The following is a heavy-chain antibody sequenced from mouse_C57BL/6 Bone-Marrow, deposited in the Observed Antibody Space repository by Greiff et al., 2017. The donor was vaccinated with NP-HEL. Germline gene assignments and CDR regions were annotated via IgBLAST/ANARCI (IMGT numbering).Heavy chain of an antibody. J-gene: IGHJ3*01. Sequence: QVQLKQSGAELVKPGASVKLSCKASGYTFTSYWMHWVKQRPGQGLEWIGMIHPNSGSTNYNEKFKSKATLTVDKSSSTAYMQLSSLTSEDSAVYYCARDALLGFAYWGQGTLVTVSA. CDR3: ARDALLGFAY. CDR1: GYTFTSYW. CDR2: IHPNSGST. D-gene: IGHD2-10*01. V-gene: IGHV1-64*01.